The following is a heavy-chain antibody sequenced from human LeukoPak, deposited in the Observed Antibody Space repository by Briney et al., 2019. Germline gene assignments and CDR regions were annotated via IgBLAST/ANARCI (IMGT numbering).Heavy chain of an antibody. CDR3: ARSRVGGSYSYAFDI. Sequence: PGGSLRLSCAASGFTFSSYAMHWVRQAPGKGLEWVAVISYDGSNKYYADSVKGRFTISRDNSKNTLYLQMNSLRAEDTAVYYCARSRVGGSYSYAFDIWGQGTMVTVSS. J-gene: IGHJ3*02. CDR1: GFTFSSYA. CDR2: ISYDGSNK. V-gene: IGHV3-30-3*01. D-gene: IGHD1-26*01.